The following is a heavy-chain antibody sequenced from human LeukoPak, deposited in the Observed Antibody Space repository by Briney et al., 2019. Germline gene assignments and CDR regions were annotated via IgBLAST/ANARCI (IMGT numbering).Heavy chain of an antibody. CDR1: GFTFSSYA. CDR3: AKPPDGYCSGANCYRFDS. Sequence: PGGSLRLSCAASGFTFSSYAMSWVRQAPGKGLEWVSAISGSGGSTYYADSVKGRFTISRDNSKNTLYLQMNSLRADDTAVYFCAKPPDGYCSGANCYRFDSWGQGTLVTVSS. D-gene: IGHD2-15*01. V-gene: IGHV3-23*01. J-gene: IGHJ4*02. CDR2: ISGSGGST.